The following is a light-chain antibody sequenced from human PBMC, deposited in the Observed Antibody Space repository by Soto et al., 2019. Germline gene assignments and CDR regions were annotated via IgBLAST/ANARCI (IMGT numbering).Light chain of an antibody. J-gene: IGKJ1*01. V-gene: IGKV2-24*01. CDR1: QNFYHSKEDTY. CDR2: KVF. CDR3: MQATHFPRT. Sequence: DAVLTQTPLPSPVTLGQPPSFSCRFSQNFYHSKEDTYFNCLPQRPGQPPRVQIYKVFNRLSGVPDRFSGSGAGTDFTLKISRVEAEDVGLYYCMQATHFPRTFGQGTRVEIK.